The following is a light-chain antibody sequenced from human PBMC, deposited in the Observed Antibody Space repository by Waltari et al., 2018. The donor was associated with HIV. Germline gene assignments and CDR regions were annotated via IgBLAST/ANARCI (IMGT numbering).Light chain of an antibody. CDR2: LSS. J-gene: IGKJ3*01. V-gene: IGKV2-28*01. CDR1: QSLLHNNGINY. CDR3: MQALQVPLT. Sequence: EIVMTQSPLSLPVTPGEPASISCRSYQSLLHNNGINYLNWYLQKPGQSPQLVIYLSSNRASGVSDRLSGSGSGTDFTLRISRVEAEDVGVYYCMQALQVPLTFGPGTKVEVK.